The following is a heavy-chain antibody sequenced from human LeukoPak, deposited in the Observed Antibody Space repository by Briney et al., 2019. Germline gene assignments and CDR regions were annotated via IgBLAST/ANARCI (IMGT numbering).Heavy chain of an antibody. CDR2: INHSGNT. CDR1: GGSLSSYY. Sequence: KPSETLSLTCTVSGGSLSSYYWTWIRQPPGKRLEWIGEINHSGNTNYNPSLKSRVTISVGTSKSQFSLKLGSVTAADTAVYYCANALPRRPFDMWGQGTVVTVSS. V-gene: IGHV4-34*01. J-gene: IGHJ3*02. CDR3: ANALPRRPFDM.